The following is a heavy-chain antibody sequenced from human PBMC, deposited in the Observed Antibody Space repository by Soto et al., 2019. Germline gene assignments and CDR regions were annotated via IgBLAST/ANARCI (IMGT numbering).Heavy chain of an antibody. Sequence: SETLSLTCAVSSGSISSSNGWSWVRQPPGKGLEWIGEIYHSGSTNYNPSLKSRVTISVDKSKNQFSLKLSSVTAADTAVYYCARGPEYCSSTSCAAFDIWGQGTMVTVSS. CDR1: SGSISSSNG. CDR2: IYHSGST. V-gene: IGHV4-4*02. D-gene: IGHD2-2*01. J-gene: IGHJ3*02. CDR3: ARGPEYCSSTSCAAFDI.